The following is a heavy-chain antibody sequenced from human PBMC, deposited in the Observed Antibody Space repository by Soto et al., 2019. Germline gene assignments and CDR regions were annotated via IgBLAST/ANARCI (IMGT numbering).Heavy chain of an antibody. CDR2: ISGSGGST. CDR3: AKVLPVSGYPHDAFDI. CDR1: GFTFSSYA. Sequence: EVQLLESGGGLVQPGGSLRLSCAASGFTFSSYAMSWVRQAPGKGLEWVSAISGSGGSTYYADSVKGRFTISRDNSKNTLYLQMNSLRAEDTAVYYCAKVLPVSGYPHDAFDIWGQGTMVTVSS. V-gene: IGHV3-23*01. J-gene: IGHJ3*02. D-gene: IGHD3-3*01.